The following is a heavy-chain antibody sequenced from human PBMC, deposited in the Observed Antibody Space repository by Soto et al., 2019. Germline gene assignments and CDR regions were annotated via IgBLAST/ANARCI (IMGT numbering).Heavy chain of an antibody. J-gene: IGHJ4*02. CDR2: ISGSGGST. D-gene: IGHD2-15*01. V-gene: IGHV3-23*01. Sequence: EMQLLESGGALEQPGGSLRLSCAASGFTFSSYAMSWVRQAPGKGLEWVSAISGSGGSTYYADSVKGRFTISRDNSKNTLYLQMNSLRAEDTAVYYCAKGQAAPVDYWGQGTLVTVSS. CDR1: GFTFSSYA. CDR3: AKGQAAPVDY.